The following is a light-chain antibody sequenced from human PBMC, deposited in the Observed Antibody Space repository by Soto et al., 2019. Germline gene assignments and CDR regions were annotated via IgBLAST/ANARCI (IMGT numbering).Light chain of an antibody. J-gene: IGLJ1*01. V-gene: IGLV3-1*01. Sequence: SYELTQPPSVSVSPGQTASITCSGDKLGDKYACWYQQKPGQSPVLGIYQDNNRPSGIPERFSGSNSGNTATLTISGTQAMDEADYYCQAWDSSIYVFGTGTKLTVL. CDR3: QAWDSSIYV. CDR1: KLGDKY. CDR2: QDN.